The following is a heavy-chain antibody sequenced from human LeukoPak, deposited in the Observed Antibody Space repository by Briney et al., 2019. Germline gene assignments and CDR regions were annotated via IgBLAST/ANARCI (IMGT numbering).Heavy chain of an antibody. Sequence: SETLSLTCAVYGGSFSGYYWSWIRQPPGKGLEWIGEINHSGSTNYNPSLKSRVTISVDTSKNQFSLKLSSVTAADTAVYYCARGGQAPFDPWGQGTLVTVSS. V-gene: IGHV4-34*01. CDR1: GGSFSGYY. J-gene: IGHJ5*02. CDR3: ARGGQAPFDP. CDR2: INHSGST.